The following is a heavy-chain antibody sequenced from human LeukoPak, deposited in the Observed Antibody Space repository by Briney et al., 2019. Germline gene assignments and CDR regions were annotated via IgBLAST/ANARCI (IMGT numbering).Heavy chain of an antibody. J-gene: IGHJ4*02. CDR2: ISGSGGST. Sequence: PGGSLRLSCAASGFTFSSYAMSWVRQAPGKGPEWVSAISGSGGSTHYADSVKGRFTISRDNSKNTLYLQMSSLRAEDTAVYYCAKDRTDYDSSGYYATFDYWGQGTLVTVSS. CDR3: AKDRTDYDSSGYYATFDY. D-gene: IGHD3-22*01. V-gene: IGHV3-23*01. CDR1: GFTFSSYA.